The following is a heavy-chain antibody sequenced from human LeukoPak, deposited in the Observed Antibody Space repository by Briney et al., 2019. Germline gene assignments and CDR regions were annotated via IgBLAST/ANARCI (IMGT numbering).Heavy chain of an antibody. CDR3: TRHPPNYYDSSGHDY. Sequence: GGSLRLSCAASGFTFSGSAMHWVRQASGKGLEGVGRIRSKANSYATAYAASVKGRFTISRDDSKNTAYLQMNSLKTEDTAVYYCTRHPPNYYDSSGHDYWGQGTLVTVSS. CDR1: GFTFSGSA. V-gene: IGHV3-73*01. CDR2: IRSKANSYAT. J-gene: IGHJ4*02. D-gene: IGHD3-22*01.